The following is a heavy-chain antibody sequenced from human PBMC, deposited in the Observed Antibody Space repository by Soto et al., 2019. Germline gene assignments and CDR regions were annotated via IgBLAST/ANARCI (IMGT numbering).Heavy chain of an antibody. D-gene: IGHD1-7*01. J-gene: IGHJ6*03. CDR2: TYYRSRWYN. V-gene: IGHV6-1*01. CDR3: AETSSLKCSYLAV. CDR1: GDSVASNSAS. Sequence: SQTRSRTCVISGDSVASNSASWNWIRQSPSRGLEWLGRTYYRSRWYNDYAVSVRSRITVNADTSKNQFSLHLNSVTPEDTAVFSCAETSSLKCSYLAVGDKGTTVPVSS.